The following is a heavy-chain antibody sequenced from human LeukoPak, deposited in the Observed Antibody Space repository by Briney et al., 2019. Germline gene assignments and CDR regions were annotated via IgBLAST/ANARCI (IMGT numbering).Heavy chain of an antibody. D-gene: IGHD3-22*01. Sequence: GGSLRPSCAASGFTVSSNYKSWVRQAPGKGLEWVSVIYSGGSTYYADSVKGRFTISRHNSKNTLYLQMNSLRAEDTAVYYCARGGRDYYDSSGYYYLDYWGQGTLVTVSS. CDR3: ARGGRDYYDSSGYYYLDY. CDR2: IYSGGST. V-gene: IGHV3-53*04. CDR1: GFTVSSNY. J-gene: IGHJ4*02.